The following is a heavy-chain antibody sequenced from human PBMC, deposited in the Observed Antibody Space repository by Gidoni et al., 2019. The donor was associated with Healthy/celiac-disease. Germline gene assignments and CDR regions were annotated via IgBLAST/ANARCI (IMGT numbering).Heavy chain of an antibody. CDR3: ARVLGVAAPRGYFDY. CDR2: IIPILGIA. V-gene: IGHV1-69*09. J-gene: IGHJ4*02. D-gene: IGHD6-19*01. CDR1: GGPFSSYA. Sequence: QVQLVQSGPEVKKPGSSVTVSCKASGGPFSSYAISWVRQAPGQGLEWMGRIIPILGIANYAQKFQGRVTITAEKSTSTAYMELSSLRSEDTAVYYCARVLGVAAPRGYFDYWGQGTLVTVSS.